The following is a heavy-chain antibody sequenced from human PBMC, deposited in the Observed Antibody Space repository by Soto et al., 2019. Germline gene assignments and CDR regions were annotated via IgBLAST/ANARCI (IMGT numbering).Heavy chain of an antibody. J-gene: IGHJ6*02. CDR3: AREVYGMDV. Sequence: QVQLQESGPGLVKPSETLSLTCTVSGGSISSYYWSWIRQPPGKGLEWIGYIYYSGSTNYNPSLKSRVTISVDTSKNQFSLKLSSVTAADTAVYYCAREVYGMDVWGQGTTVTVSS. V-gene: IGHV4-59*01. CDR1: GGSISSYY. CDR2: IYYSGST.